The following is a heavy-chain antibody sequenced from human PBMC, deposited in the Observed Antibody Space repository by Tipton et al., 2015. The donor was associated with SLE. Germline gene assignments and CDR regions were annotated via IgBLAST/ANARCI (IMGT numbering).Heavy chain of an antibody. D-gene: IGHD3-3*01. Sequence: LSLTCAASGFTVSNDYMSWVRQAPGKGLEWVSLIYTGDNTYSADSVQGRFTISRDNSKNILYLQMNSLRAEDTAVYYCARARGARGVATPDFWGQGTLVTVSS. V-gene: IGHV3-53*05. CDR1: GFTVSNDY. CDR2: IYTGDNT. CDR3: ARARGARGVATPDF. J-gene: IGHJ4*02.